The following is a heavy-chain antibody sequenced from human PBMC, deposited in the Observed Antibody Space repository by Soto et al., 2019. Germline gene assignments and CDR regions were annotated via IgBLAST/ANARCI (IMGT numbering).Heavy chain of an antibody. V-gene: IGHV3-13*01. D-gene: IGHD3-10*01. CDR1: GFTFSSYD. CDR3: ARALIGGSKDLYYYVMDV. J-gene: IGHJ6*01. CDR2: IGTAGDT. Sequence: EVQLVESGGGLVQPGGSLRLSCAASGFTFSSYDMHWVRQATGKGLEWVSAIGTAGDTYYLGSVKGRFTISRENAKNCLYLQMNSLRAEDTAVYYCARALIGGSKDLYYYVMDVW.